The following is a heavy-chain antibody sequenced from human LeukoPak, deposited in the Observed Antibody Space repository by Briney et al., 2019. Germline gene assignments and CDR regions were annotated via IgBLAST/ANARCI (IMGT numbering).Heavy chain of an antibody. Sequence: GGSLRLPCAASGFTFSSYAMSWVRQAPGKGLEWVSAISGSGGSTYYADSVKGRFTISRDYSKNTLYLQMNSLRAEDTAVYYCARDQSDFWSIGYYYMDVWGKGTTVTVSS. J-gene: IGHJ6*03. V-gene: IGHV3-23*01. CDR1: GFTFSSYA. D-gene: IGHD3-3*01. CDR3: ARDQSDFWSIGYYYMDV. CDR2: ISGSGGST.